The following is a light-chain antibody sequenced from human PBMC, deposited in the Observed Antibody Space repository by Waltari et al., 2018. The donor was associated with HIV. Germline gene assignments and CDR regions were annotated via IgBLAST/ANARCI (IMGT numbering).Light chain of an antibody. J-gene: IGLJ3*02. CDR1: SLNLGAGYD. V-gene: IGLV1-40*01. CDR2: VNN. CDR3: QSDDSSMSGWV. Sequence: QSVLTQPPPVSGAPGQWVTIPCTGSSLNLGAGYDLHWYQQLPGTAPILLVYVNNHPPSGVPDRCSGSKSGTAAPLAITRRHAEDEADYYCQSDDSSMSGWVFGGGTKLTVV.